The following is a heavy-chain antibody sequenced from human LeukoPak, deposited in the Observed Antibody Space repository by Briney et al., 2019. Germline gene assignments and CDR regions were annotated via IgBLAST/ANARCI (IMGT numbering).Heavy chain of an antibody. J-gene: IGHJ4*02. Sequence: PSETLSLTCTVSGGSINSYYWSWIRQPAGKGLEWIGRIYSNGITNYNPSLKSRVTMSVDTSKNQFSLKLSSVTAADTAVYYCAREGYCSGGSCYYFDYWGQGTLVTVSS. CDR3: AREGYCSGGSCYYFDY. D-gene: IGHD2-15*01. V-gene: IGHV4-4*07. CDR2: IYSNGIT. CDR1: GGSINSYY.